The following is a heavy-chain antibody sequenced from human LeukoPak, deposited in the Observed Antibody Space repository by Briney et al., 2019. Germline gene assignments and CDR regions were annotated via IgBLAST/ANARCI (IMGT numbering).Heavy chain of an antibody. CDR1: GFTFSAYG. Sequence: GRSLRLSCAASGFTFSAYGMHWVRQAPGKGLEWVAVIWYDGSRKYYADSVKGRFTISRDNSKNTLYLQMNSLRAEDTAVYYGAREGSGSDAFDIWGQGTMVTVSS. D-gene: IGHD3-10*01. J-gene: IGHJ3*02. CDR2: IWYDGSRK. V-gene: IGHV3-33*01. CDR3: AREGSGSDAFDI.